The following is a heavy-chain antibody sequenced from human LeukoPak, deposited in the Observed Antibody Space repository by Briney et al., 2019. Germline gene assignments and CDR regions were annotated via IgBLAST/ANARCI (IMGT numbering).Heavy chain of an antibody. CDR1: GNTFTSYD. D-gene: IGHD6-19*01. CDR2: MNPNSGKT. J-gene: IGHJ4*02. V-gene: IGHV1-8*01. Sequence: ASVKVSCKASGNTFTSYDINWVRQTTGKGLEWMGWMNPNSGKTEYAQKFQGRVTMTWDTSISTVYMDLSSLRSEDTAVYYCGRALPSSGWVDYWGQGSLVTVSS. CDR3: GRALPSSGWVDY.